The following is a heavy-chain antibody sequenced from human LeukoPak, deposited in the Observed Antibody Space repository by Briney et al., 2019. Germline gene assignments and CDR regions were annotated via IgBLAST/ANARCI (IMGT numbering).Heavy chain of an antibody. CDR3: ARDPSGGGYWFFDL. Sequence: SETLSLTCDVSGVSINSGGYAWNWIRQAPGKGLEWIGYISHNGNTDYNPSLKSRVTISVDRSKNQFFLKVTSVTAADTAVYYCARDPSGGGYWFFDLWGRGTLVTVSS. V-gene: IGHV4-30-2*01. CDR2: ISHNGNT. CDR1: GVSINSGGYA. J-gene: IGHJ2*01. D-gene: IGHD3-10*01.